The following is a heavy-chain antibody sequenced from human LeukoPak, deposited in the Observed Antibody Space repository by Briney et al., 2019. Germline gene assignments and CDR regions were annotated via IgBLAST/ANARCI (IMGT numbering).Heavy chain of an antibody. CDR3: ARRRVVVASADGASGAFDI. Sequence: TSQTLSLTCTVSGGSISSGGYYWSWIPQHPGKGLEWIGNIYYSGSTYYNPSLRSRVTISVDTSKNQFSLELSSVTAADTAGYFCARRRVVVASADGASGAFDIWGQGTMVTVSS. V-gene: IGHV4-31*03. CDR1: GGSISSGGYY. D-gene: IGHD2-15*01. J-gene: IGHJ3*02. CDR2: IYYSGST.